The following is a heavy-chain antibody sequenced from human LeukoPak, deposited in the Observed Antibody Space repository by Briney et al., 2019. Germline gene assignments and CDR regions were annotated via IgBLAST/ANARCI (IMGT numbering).Heavy chain of an antibody. CDR3: ARRRYSGSSQHFDY. D-gene: IGHD1-26*01. CDR2: INQDGWEK. Sequence: PGGSLTLSCVAFGLTFNKYWLSWVRQPPGKGVEGVAHINQDGWEKYYVHSVKGRFTISRDNAKNSLYLQMNSLRAEDRAVYYCARRRYSGSSQHFDYWRQGTLVTVSS. J-gene: IGHJ4*02. V-gene: IGHV3-7*01. CDR1: GLTFNKYW.